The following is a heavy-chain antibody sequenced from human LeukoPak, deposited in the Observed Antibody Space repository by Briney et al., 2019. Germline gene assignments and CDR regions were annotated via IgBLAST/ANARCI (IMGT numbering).Heavy chain of an antibody. CDR2: IHPEGNEK. D-gene: IGHD4-17*01. V-gene: IGHV3-7*01. CDR3: AKVTVTTSGLPDY. CDR1: GFTFRNFW. Sequence: PGGSLRLSCAASGFTFRNFWMSWVRQAPGRGLEWVTNIHPEGNEKYHVESVKGRFTISRDNPKSSLFLQMNGLRAEDTAVYYCAKVTVTTSGLPDYWGQGTLVTVSS. J-gene: IGHJ4*02.